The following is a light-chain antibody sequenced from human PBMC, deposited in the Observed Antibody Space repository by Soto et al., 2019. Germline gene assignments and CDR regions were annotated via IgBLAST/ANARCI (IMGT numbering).Light chain of an antibody. V-gene: IGKV3-15*01. CDR1: QPVNNN. CDR3: QQYEKWPPSIT. J-gene: IGKJ5*01. CDR2: GAS. Sequence: EFMMTQSPTTLSVSPGERATLSSRSRQPVNNNLAWYQHKPGQAPRPLIYGASTGATGISARFSGGGSGTEFTLTISSLQSEDFALYFCQQYEKWPPSITFGQGTRLEI.